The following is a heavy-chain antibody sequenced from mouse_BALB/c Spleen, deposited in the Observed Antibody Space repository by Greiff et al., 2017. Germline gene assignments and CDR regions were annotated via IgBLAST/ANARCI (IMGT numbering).Heavy chain of an antibody. CDR3: ASTVRFDY. CDR1: GYTFTSYW. V-gene: IGHV1S81*02. J-gene: IGHJ2*01. Sequence: VQLQESGAELVKPGASVKLSCKASGYTFTSYWMHWVKQRPGQGLEWIGEINPSNGRTNYNEKFKSKATLTVDKSSSTAYMQLSSLTSEDSAVYYCASTVRFDYWGQGTTLTVSS. CDR2: INPSNGRT. D-gene: IGHD1-1*01.